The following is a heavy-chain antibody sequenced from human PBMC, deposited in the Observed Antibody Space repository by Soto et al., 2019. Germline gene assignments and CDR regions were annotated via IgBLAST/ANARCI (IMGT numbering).Heavy chain of an antibody. Sequence: QAHLEQSGPGLVKPSETLSLTCTFSGGSITSYYWSWIRQPPGKGLEWIGYIFHGLGPNYNSSLRGRVSISVHTSRNQLSLELRSLTAADTAVYYCARDRHWYGSGGPFYPAGSFEIWGQGTMVAVST. D-gene: IGHD2-15*01. J-gene: IGHJ3*02. CDR2: IFHGLGP. CDR3: ARDRHWYGSGGPFYPAGSFEI. V-gene: IGHV4-59*01. CDR1: GGSITSYY.